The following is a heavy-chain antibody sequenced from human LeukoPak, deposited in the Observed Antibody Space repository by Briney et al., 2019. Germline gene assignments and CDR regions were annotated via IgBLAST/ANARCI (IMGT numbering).Heavy chain of an antibody. CDR1: GGSISSYY. CDR3: AEGGAAGYFDY. Sequence: SETLSLTCTVSGGSISSYYWSWIRQPPGKGLEWIGYIYYSGSTNYNPSLKSRVTVSVDTSKNLFSLKLSSVTATDTAVYYCAEGGAAGYFDYWGQGTLVTVSS. D-gene: IGHD6-13*01. J-gene: IGHJ4*02. V-gene: IGHV4-59*01. CDR2: IYYSGST.